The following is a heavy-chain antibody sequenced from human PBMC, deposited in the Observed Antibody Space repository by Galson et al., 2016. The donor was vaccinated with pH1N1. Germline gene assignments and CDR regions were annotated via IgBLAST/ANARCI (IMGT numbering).Heavy chain of an antibody. D-gene: IGHD5-12*01. CDR2: IYYSGKT. V-gene: IGHV4-30-4*08. Sequence: TLSLTCAVSGVSIRSDDSYWTWIRQPPGKGLEYIGYIYYSGKTYYNPSLKSRVTISLDTSKNQFSLNLSFVTAADTAVYFCAREDSAYDIFDYWGQGTLATVSS. CDR3: AREDSAYDIFDY. J-gene: IGHJ4*02. CDR1: GVSIRSDDSY.